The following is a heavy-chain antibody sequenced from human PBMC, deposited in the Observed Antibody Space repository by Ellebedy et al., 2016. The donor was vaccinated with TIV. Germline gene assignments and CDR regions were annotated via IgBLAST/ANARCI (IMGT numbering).Heavy chain of an antibody. D-gene: IGHD4-17*01. CDR2: IFYSGSS. V-gene: IGHV4-59*01. CDR3: SRDRGSEYGDPEYFDY. J-gene: IGHJ4*02. CDR1: GGSINSYY. Sequence: MPSETLSLTCTVSGGSINSYYWSWIRQSPGKGLEWIGYIFYSGSSHYNPSLKSRVTISLDTSTNKFSLRLSSVTAADTAVYYCSRDRGSEYGDPEYFDYWGLGTPVTVSS.